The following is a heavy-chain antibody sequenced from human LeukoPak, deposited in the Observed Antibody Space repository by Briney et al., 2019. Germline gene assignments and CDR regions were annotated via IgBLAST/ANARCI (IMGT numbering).Heavy chain of an antibody. J-gene: IGHJ4*02. CDR3: AREGWRVGFDY. CDR2: ISYDGSNK. CDR1: GFTFSSYA. Sequence: GGSLRLSCAASGFTFSSYAMHWVRQAPGKGLEWVAVISYDGSNKYYADSVKGRFTISRDNAKNSLYLQMNSLRAEDTAVYYCAREGWRVGFDYWGQGTLVTVSS. V-gene: IGHV3-30*04. D-gene: IGHD6-19*01.